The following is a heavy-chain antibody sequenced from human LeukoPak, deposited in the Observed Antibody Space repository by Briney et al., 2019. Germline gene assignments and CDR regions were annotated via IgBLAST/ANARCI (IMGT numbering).Heavy chain of an antibody. CDR3: ASRYGSGSYGYDF. V-gene: IGHV4-59*01. Sequence: SETLSLTCTVSGASISNYYWTWIRQPPGKGLEWIGYYYYGGSTEYNPSLKSRVTISVDTFKNQFSLKLSSVTAADTAVYYCASRYGSGSYGYDFWGQGTLVTVSS. D-gene: IGHD3-10*01. CDR1: GASISNYY. CDR2: YYYGGST. J-gene: IGHJ4*02.